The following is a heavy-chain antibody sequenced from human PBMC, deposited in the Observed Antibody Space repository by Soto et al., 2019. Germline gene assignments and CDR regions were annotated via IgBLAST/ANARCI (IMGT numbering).Heavy chain of an antibody. CDR2: IYYSGST. CDR3: ARCGYSYGVFDY. V-gene: IGHV4-39*01. CDR1: GGSISSSSYY. D-gene: IGHD5-18*01. J-gene: IGHJ4*02. Sequence: PSETLSLTCTVSGGSISSSSYYWGWIRQPPGKGLEWIGSIYYSGSTYYNPSLKSRVTISVDTSKNQFSLKLSSVTAADTAVYYCARCGYSYGVFDYWGQGTLVTVS.